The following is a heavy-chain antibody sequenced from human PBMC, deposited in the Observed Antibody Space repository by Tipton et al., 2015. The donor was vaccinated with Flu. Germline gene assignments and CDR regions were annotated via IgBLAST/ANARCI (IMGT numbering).Heavy chain of an antibody. CDR3: ARDKAMGPVDRVLDAFDI. CDR1: GFTFSSYE. D-gene: IGHD1-14*01. Sequence: SLRLSCAASGFTFSSYEMNWVRQAPGKGLEWVSYISSSGSTIYYADSVKGRFTISRDNAKNSLYLQMNSLRAEDTAVYYCARDKAMGPVDRVLDAFDIWGQGTMVTVSS. CDR2: ISSSGSTI. V-gene: IGHV3-48*03. J-gene: IGHJ3*02.